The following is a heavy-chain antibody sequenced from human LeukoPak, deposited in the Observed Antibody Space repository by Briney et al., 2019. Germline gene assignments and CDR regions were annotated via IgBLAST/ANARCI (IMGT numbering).Heavy chain of an antibody. CDR3: ARATVTTSRGYYYYYMDV. J-gene: IGHJ6*03. V-gene: IGHV4-59*08. CDR1: GGSFSGYY. D-gene: IGHD4-17*01. CDR2: IYYSGST. Sequence: SETLSLTCAVYGGSFSGYYWSWIRQPPGKGLEWIGYIYYSGSTNYNPSLKSRVTISVDTSKNQFSLKLSSVTAADTAVYYCARATVTTSRGYYYYYMDVWGKGTTVTLSS.